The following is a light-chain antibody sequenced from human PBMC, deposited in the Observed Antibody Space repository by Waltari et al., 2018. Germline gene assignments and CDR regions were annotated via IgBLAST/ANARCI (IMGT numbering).Light chain of an antibody. CDR2: WAS. J-gene: IGKJ2*01. Sequence: DIVMTQSPDSLAVSLGERATINCKSSQSVLYSSNNKNYLAWYQQKLGQPPKLLIYWASTREAGVPDRFSGSGSGTDFTLTISSLQAEDVAVYYCHQYYATPPTFGQGTKLEIK. CDR3: HQYYATPPT. V-gene: IGKV4-1*01. CDR1: QSVLYSSNNKNY.